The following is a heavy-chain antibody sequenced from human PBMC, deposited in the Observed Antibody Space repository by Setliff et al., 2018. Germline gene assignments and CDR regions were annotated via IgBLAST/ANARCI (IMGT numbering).Heavy chain of an antibody. V-gene: IGHV1-2*02. CDR2: INPNSGGT. J-gene: IGHJ1*01. Sequence: GASVKVSCKASGYTFTDYYMHWVRQAPGQGLEWMGWINPNSGGTNYAQKFQGRVTMTRDTSISTAYMELSRLRSDDTAVYYCARGLYDSGRTPFQHWGQGTLVTVS. CDR3: ARGLYDSGRTPFQH. D-gene: IGHD3-10*01. CDR1: GYTFTDYY.